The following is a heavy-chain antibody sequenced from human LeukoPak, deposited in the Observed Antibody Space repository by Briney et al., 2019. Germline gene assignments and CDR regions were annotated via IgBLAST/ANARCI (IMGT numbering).Heavy chain of an antibody. V-gene: IGHV4-38-2*01. CDR3: ASYYASGVSAYNYYGMDV. J-gene: IGHJ6*04. CDR2: MSHNRGT. CDR1: GYSISSGYY. Sequence: SETLSLTCAVSGYSISSGYYWGWIRQPPGKGLKWIGSMSHNRGTYYNPSLKSRVTISMDTSKNQFSLRLSSVTAADTAVYYCASYYASGVSAYNYYGMDVWGKGTTVTVSS. D-gene: IGHD3-10*01.